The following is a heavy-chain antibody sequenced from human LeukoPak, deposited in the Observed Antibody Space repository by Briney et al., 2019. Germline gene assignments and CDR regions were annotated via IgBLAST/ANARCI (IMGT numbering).Heavy chain of an antibody. J-gene: IGHJ4*02. CDR1: GFTFSSYA. D-gene: IGHD2-21*01. CDR3: ANPLRLDTYSFDS. V-gene: IGHV3-23*01. CDR2: ISGSGGST. Sequence: GGSLRLSCAATGFTFSSYAKSWVRQAPGKGLEWVSAISGSGGSTYYADSVKGRFTISRDNSKNTLYLQMNSLRAEDTAVYYCANPLRLDTYSFDSWGQGTLVTVSS.